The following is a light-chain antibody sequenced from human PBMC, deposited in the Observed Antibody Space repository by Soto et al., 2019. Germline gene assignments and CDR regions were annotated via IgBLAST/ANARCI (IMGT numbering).Light chain of an antibody. Sequence: QSVLTQPASVSGSPGQSITISCTGTSTDIGGYNYVTWYQQYPGKAPKLIIYEVTNRPSGVSNRFSGSKSGNTASLTISGLQADDEADYYCNSYSTGSTFVVFGGGTKVTVL. J-gene: IGLJ2*01. CDR2: EVT. V-gene: IGLV2-14*01. CDR3: NSYSTGSTFVV. CDR1: STDIGGYNY.